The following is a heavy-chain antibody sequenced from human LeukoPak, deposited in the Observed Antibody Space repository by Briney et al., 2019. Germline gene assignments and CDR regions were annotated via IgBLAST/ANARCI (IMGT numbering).Heavy chain of an antibody. D-gene: IGHD4-17*01. J-gene: IGHJ6*02. Sequence: PGGSLRLSRAASGFTFSSYAMSWVRQAPGKGLEWVSAISGSGGSTYYADSVKGRFTISRDNSKNTLYLQMNSLRAADTAVYYCAKEGGDYGDYGGYYYYGMDVWGQGTTVTVSS. CDR3: AKEGGDYGDYGGYYYYGMDV. CDR2: ISGSGGST. V-gene: IGHV3-23*01. CDR1: GFTFSSYA.